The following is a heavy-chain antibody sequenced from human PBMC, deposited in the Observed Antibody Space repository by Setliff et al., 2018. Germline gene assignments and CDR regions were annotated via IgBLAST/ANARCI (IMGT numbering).Heavy chain of an antibody. Sequence: ASVKVSCKASGYTFTGYYMHWVRQAPGQGLEWMGWVNPNSGGTNYAQKFQGRVTMTRDTSISTAYMELSRLRSDDTAVYYCARELPRTIFGVVIDYWGQGTLVTVPS. D-gene: IGHD3-3*01. CDR2: VNPNSGGT. CDR3: ARELPRTIFGVVIDY. CDR1: GYTFTGYY. J-gene: IGHJ4*02. V-gene: IGHV1-2*02.